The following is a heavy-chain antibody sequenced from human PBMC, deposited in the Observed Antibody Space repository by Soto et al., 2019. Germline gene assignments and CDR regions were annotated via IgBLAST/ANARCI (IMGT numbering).Heavy chain of an antibody. CDR1: GYTFTDYG. CDR3: ARDREYYYDSSGNYYYHYGLDV. V-gene: IGHV1-18*04. J-gene: IGHJ6*02. D-gene: IGHD3-22*01. CDR2: ISGYNGNT. Sequence: ASVKVSCKASGYTFTDYGISWVRQAPGQGLEWMGWISGYNGNTKYAQKFQGRVTMTTDTPTNTAYMELRSLRSDDTAVYYCARDREYYYDSSGNYYYHYGLDVWGQGTTVTAP.